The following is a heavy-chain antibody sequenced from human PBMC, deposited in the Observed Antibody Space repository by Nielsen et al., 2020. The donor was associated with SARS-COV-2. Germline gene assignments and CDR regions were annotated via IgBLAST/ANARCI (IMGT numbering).Heavy chain of an antibody. Sequence: SETLSLTCTVSGGSITSSRSYYWSWIRQSPGKGLEWIGEIDHSGSPNYNPSLKSRVTISVDTSKNQFSLRLSSVTAADTAVYYCARDRNTQPNVGWFDPWGQGTLVTVSS. V-gene: IGHV4-39*07. CDR1: GGSITSSRSYY. CDR3: ARDRNTQPNVGWFDP. J-gene: IGHJ5*02. CDR2: IDHSGSP. D-gene: IGHD2-2*01.